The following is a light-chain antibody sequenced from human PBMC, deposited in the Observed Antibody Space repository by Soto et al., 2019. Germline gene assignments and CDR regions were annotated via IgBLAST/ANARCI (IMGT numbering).Light chain of an antibody. V-gene: IGKV3-20*01. CDR3: QQYGNSPLT. Sequence: ESVLTQSPATLSVSPGERATLACRASQSVSILLAWYQQKPGQAPRLLIYGASNRATGIPDRFSGSGSGTDFTLTISRLEPEDFAVYFCQQYGNSPLTFGGGTKVDIK. CDR2: GAS. CDR1: QSVSIL. J-gene: IGKJ4*01.